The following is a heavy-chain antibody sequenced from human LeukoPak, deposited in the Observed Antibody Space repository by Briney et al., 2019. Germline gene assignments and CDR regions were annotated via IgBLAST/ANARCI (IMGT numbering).Heavy chain of an antibody. CDR3: ATAIAAAGLDGFDY. J-gene: IGHJ4*02. CDR2: MNPNSGNT. Sequence: GASVTVSCKASGYTFTSYDINWVRQATGQGLEWMGWMNPNSGNTGYAQKFQGRVTMTRNTSISTAYMELSSLRSEDTAVYYCATAIAAAGLDGFDYWGQGTLVTVSS. CDR1: GYTFTSYD. V-gene: IGHV1-8*01. D-gene: IGHD6-13*01.